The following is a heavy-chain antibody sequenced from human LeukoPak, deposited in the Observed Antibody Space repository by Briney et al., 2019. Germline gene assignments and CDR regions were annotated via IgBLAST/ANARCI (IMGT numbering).Heavy chain of an antibody. CDR3: ARDRELLWFDI. D-gene: IGHD3-10*01. CDR2: IYTSGST. CDR1: GGSISSYN. Sequence: SETLSLTCTVSGGSISSYNWSWIRHPPRQGLEWIGRIYTSGSTNSNPSLKSRGNMSVDTSKNQFSLKLSSVTAADTAVYYCARDRELLWFDIWGQGTMVTVSS. J-gene: IGHJ3*02. V-gene: IGHV4-4*07.